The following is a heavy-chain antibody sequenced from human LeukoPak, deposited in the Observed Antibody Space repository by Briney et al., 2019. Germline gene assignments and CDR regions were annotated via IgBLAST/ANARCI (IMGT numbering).Heavy chain of an antibody. CDR2: IYSSGST. CDR1: GGSIGSYY. D-gene: IGHD6-13*01. J-gene: IGHJ4*02. CDR3: ARRSWYVDY. Sequence: PSETLSLTCTVSGGSIGSYYWSWIRQPPGKGLEWIGYIYSSGSTNYNPSLESRVTTSEDTSKNQFSLKLSSVTAADTAVYYCARRSWYVDYWGQGTLVTVSS. V-gene: IGHV4-59*08.